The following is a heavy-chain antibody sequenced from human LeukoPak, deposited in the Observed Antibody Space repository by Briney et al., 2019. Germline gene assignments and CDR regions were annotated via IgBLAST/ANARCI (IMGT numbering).Heavy chain of an antibody. CDR1: GFTFCCLW. CDR2: LKQDGSEK. V-gene: IGHV3-7*01. Sequence: PGGSLRPPRAASGFTFCCLWMSLVRQASGKGPEWVANLKQDGSEKYCVDSGKGRFTISRDNANNSLYLQMNSLRADDTAVYYCARDIGLRKAAPPGWFDPWGQGALVTVSS. J-gene: IGHJ5*02. CDR3: ARDIGLRKAAPPGWFDP. D-gene: IGHD6-6*01.